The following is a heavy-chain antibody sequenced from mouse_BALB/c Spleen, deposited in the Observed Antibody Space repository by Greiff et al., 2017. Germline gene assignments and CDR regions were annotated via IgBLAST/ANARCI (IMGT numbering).Heavy chain of an antibody. J-gene: IGHJ1*01. CDR1: GFSLTSYG. D-gene: IGHD1-1*01. V-gene: IGHV2-9*02. Sequence: VQVVESGPGLVAPSQCLSITCTVSGFSLTSYGVHWVRQPPGKGLEWLGVIWAGGSTNYNSALMSRLSISKDNSKSQVVLKMNSLQTEDTAMYYCASPYYSGSSYWYFDVWGAGTTVTVSS. CDR2: IWAGGST. CDR3: ASPYYSGSSYWYFDV.